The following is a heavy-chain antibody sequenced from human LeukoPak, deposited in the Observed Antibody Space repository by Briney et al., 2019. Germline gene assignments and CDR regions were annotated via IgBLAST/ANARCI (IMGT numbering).Heavy chain of an antibody. CDR3: ARDGCSDY. J-gene: IGHJ4*02. V-gene: IGHV3-23*01. Sequence: GGSLRLSCAASGFTFSDFAMTWVRQAPGKGLEWVSVISNSSRTTYYAESVKGRFTISRDNAKNSLYLQMNSLRAEDTAVYYCARDGCSDYWGQGTLVTVSS. D-gene: IGHD6-19*01. CDR1: GFTFSDFA. CDR2: ISNSSRTT.